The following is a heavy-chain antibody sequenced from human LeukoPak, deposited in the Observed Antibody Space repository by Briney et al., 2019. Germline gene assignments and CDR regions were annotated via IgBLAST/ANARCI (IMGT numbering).Heavy chain of an antibody. CDR2: ISWNSGSI. CDR1: GFTFDDYA. Sequence: GGSLRLSCAASGFTFDDYAMHWVRQAPGKGLEWVSGISWNSGSIGYADSVKGRFTISRDNAKNSLYLQMNSLRAEDMALYYCAKDISRFLESSDAFDIWGQGTMVTVSS. J-gene: IGHJ3*02. D-gene: IGHD3-3*01. V-gene: IGHV3-9*03. CDR3: AKDISRFLESSDAFDI.